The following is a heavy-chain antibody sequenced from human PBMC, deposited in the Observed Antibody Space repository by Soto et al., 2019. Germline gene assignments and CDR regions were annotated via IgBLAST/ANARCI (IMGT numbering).Heavy chain of an antibody. D-gene: IGHD6-19*01. CDR2: ISGSGGTT. CDR1: GFTFSSYA. V-gene: IGHV3-23*01. CDR3: AKTANGWFSAFDI. Sequence: EVQLLESGGGLVQPGGSLRVSCAASGFTFSSYAMSWVRQAPGKGLEWVSAISGSGGTTYYADSVKGRFTFSRDNSKNTLYLQMNSLSAEDTAVYYCAKTANGWFSAFDIWGQGTMVTVSS. J-gene: IGHJ3*02.